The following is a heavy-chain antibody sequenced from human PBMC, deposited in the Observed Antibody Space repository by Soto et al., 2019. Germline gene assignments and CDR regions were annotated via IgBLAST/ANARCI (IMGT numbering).Heavy chain of an antibody. V-gene: IGHV1-18*01. J-gene: IGHJ6*02. CDR2: ISAYNGNT. D-gene: IGHD2-8*01. CDR3: ARGGKYCTKGVCSLYGMDV. Sequence: QVQLVQSGAEVKKPGASVKVSCKASGYTFTSYGSSWVRQAPGQGLEWMGWISAYNGNTNYAQKFQGRVTMTTDTSTRTAYTEQRSLRPDDTSVEYSARGGKYCTKGVCSLYGMDVWGQGTTVTVSS. CDR1: GYTFTSYG.